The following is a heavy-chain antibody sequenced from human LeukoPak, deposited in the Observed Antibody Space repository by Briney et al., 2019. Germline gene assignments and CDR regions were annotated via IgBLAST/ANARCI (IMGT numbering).Heavy chain of an antibody. CDR2: ISNSGGEK. V-gene: IGHV3-30*04. D-gene: IGHD6-13*01. CDR1: GFTFSSYA. J-gene: IGHJ4*02. Sequence: GRSLRLSCAASGFTFSSYAMHWVRQAPGKGLEWVAVISNSGGEKYFADSVRGRFTISRDNSKNTVYLQMNSLRTEDTAMYYCAKDRYRSWCVDYWGQGTLVTVSS. CDR3: AKDRYRSWCVDY.